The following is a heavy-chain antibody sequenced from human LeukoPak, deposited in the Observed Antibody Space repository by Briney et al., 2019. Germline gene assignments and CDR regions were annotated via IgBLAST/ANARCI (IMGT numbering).Heavy chain of an antibody. V-gene: IGHV4-39*01. CDR3: ARRFAPSRNDAFDI. CDR2: IYYSGST. Sequence: PSETLSLTCTVSGGSINSSSYYWGWIRQPPGKGLEWIGTIYYSGSTYYNPSLKSRVTISVDTSKNQFSLKLSSVTASDTAVYYCARRFAPSRNDAFDIWGQKTMLRVSS. CDR1: GGSINSSSYY. D-gene: IGHD3-10*01. J-gene: IGHJ3*02.